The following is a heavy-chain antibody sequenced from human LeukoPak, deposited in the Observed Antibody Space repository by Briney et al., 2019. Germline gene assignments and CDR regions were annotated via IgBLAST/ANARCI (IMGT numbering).Heavy chain of an antibody. D-gene: IGHD3-9*01. J-gene: IGHJ3*02. CDR2: IYYSGST. CDR3: ARVAERTWLPYDAAFDI. CDR1: GGSISSSSYY. Sequence: PSETLSLTCTASGGSISSSSYYWGWIRQPPGKGLEWIGSIYYSGSTYYNPSLKSRVTISVDTSKNQFSLKLSSVTAADTAVYYCARVAERTWLPYDAAFDIWGRGTMVTVSS. V-gene: IGHV4-39*01.